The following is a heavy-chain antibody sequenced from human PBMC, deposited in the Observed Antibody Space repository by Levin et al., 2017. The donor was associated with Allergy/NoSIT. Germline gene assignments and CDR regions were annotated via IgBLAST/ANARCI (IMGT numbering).Heavy chain of an antibody. CDR2: IDWDDDK. CDR3: ARIRAQGSLHNYFDY. J-gene: IGHJ4*02. CDR1: GFSLSTSGMC. Sequence: SGPTLVKPTQTLTLTCTFSGFSLSTSGMCVSWIRQPPGKALEWLALIDWDDDKYYSTSLKTRLTISKDTSKNQVVLTMTNMDPVDTATYYCARIRAQGSLHNYFDYWGQGTLVTVSS. V-gene: IGHV2-70*01. D-gene: IGHD1-26*01.